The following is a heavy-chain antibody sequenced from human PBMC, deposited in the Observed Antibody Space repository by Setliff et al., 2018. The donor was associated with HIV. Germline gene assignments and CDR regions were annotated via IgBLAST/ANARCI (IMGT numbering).Heavy chain of an antibody. D-gene: IGHD1-1*01. V-gene: IGHV3-74*01. CDR3: AVDTTWSESFDY. Sequence: GGSLRLSCAASGFAFSTYWMHWVRQTPGKGLVWVSRIDADGSRTAYADSVKGRFTISRDNAKNTLYLQMNTLRVEDTAIYYCAVDTTWSESFDYWGQGTLVTVSS. CDR1: GFAFSTYW. J-gene: IGHJ4*02. CDR2: IDADGSRT.